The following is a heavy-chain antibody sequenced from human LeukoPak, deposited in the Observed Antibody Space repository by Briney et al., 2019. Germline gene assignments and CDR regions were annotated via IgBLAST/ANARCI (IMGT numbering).Heavy chain of an antibody. V-gene: IGHV4-34*01. Sequence: SETLSLTCAVYGGSFSGYYWSWIRQPPGKGLEWIGEINHSGSTNYNPSLKSRVTISVDTSKNQFSLQLSSVTAADTAVDYWARHRGLDVWGKGTTVTISS. CDR3: ARHRGLDV. CDR2: INHSGST. CDR1: GGSFSGYY. J-gene: IGHJ6*04.